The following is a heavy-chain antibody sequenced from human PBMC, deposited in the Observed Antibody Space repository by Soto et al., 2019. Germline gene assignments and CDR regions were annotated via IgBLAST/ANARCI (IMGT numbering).Heavy chain of an antibody. Sequence: SETLSLTCAVSGGSISSGGYSWSWIRQPPGKGLEWIGYIYHSGSTYYNPSLKSRVTISVDRSKNQFSLKLSSVTAADTAVYYCARAPTMTLNRKNAFDIWGQGTMVTVSS. D-gene: IGHD3-22*01. J-gene: IGHJ3*02. V-gene: IGHV4-30-2*01. CDR3: ARAPTMTLNRKNAFDI. CDR1: GGSISSGGYS. CDR2: IYHSGST.